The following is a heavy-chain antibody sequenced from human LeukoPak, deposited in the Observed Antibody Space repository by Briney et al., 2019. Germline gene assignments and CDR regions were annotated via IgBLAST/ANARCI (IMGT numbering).Heavy chain of an antibody. CDR3: ARGPGLLGYCSGGSCYGY. CDR2: INASGST. D-gene: IGHD2-15*01. J-gene: IGHJ4*02. CDR1: GGSFSGYY. V-gene: IGHV4-34*01. Sequence: SEALSLTCAVYGGSFSGYYWSWVRQPPGKGLEWIGEINASGSTSYNPSLKSRVTISLDTSKNQFSLKLTSVTVADTAMYYCARGPGLLGYCSGGSCYGYWGQGTLVTVSS.